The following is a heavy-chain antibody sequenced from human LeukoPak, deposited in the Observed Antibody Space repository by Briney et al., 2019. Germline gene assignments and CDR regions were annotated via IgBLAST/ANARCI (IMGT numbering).Heavy chain of an antibody. V-gene: IGHV3-23*01. J-gene: IGHJ4*02. CDR3: AKSPVSSCRGSFCYPFDY. Sequence: GGTLRLSCAASGFTFSSYGMSWVRQAPGKGLEWVSAISGSNDGTYYADSVKGRFTISRDNSRNTLYLQMNTLRAEDTAVYFCAKSPVSSCRGSFCYPFDYWGQGNLVTVSS. CDR2: ISGSNDGT. D-gene: IGHD2-15*01. CDR1: GFTFSSYG.